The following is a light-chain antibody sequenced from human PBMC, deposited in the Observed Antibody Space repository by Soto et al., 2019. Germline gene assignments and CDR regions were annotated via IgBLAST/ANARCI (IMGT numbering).Light chain of an antibody. V-gene: IGKV3-20*01. CDR3: QQYGTPPQT. CDR2: GAS. Sequence: ETVMTQSPATLSVSPGERATLSCRASQSVSNNLAWYQQKPGQAPRLLFYGASTRATGIPDRFSGSGSGTDFTLTISRLEPEDFAVYYCQQYGTPPQTFGQGTKVDIK. J-gene: IGKJ1*01. CDR1: QSVSNN.